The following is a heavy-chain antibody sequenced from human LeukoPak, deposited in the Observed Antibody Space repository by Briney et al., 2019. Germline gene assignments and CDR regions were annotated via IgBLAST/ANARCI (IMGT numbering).Heavy chain of an antibody. CDR2: IRQDGSEK. CDR1: GFTFSSDW. CDR3: ARPPYGSGSSYFDL. V-gene: IGHV3-7*01. D-gene: IGHD3-10*01. J-gene: IGHJ2*01. Sequence: GGTLRLSCAASGFTFSSDWMSWVRQAPGKGLEWVANIRQDGSEKYYVDSLKGRFTISRDNAKNSLYLQMNSLRAEDTAVYYCARPPYGSGSSYFDLWGRGTLVTVSS.